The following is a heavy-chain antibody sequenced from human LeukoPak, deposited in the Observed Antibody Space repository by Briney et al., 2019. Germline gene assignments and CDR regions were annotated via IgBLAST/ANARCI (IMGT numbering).Heavy chain of an antibody. V-gene: IGHV1-69*13. CDR2: IISIFGTP. Sequence: VAPVKVSCKASGGTFSSYAISWVRQAPGQGLEWMGGIISIFGTPNYAQKFQGRVTITADESTSTAYMELSSLRSEDTAVYYCAKDYGTHCGGDCYPDYFDYWGQGTLVTVSS. J-gene: IGHJ4*02. CDR1: GGTFSSYA. D-gene: IGHD2-21*02. CDR3: AKDYGTHCGGDCYPDYFDY.